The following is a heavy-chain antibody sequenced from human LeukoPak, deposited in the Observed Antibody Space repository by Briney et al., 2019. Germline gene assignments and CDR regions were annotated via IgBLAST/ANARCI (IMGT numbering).Heavy chain of an antibody. Sequence: GGSLRLSCAASGFTLSIYVMTWVRQAPGKGLEWVSGISGSGGDTDYADSVKGRFTISRDTYKNTLYLQMNSLRAEDTAVYYCAKGVYYASGSFSFFDFWGQGTLVTVSS. D-gene: IGHD3-10*01. CDR2: ISGSGGDT. CDR1: GFTLSIYV. CDR3: AKGVYYASGSFSFFDF. V-gene: IGHV3-23*01. J-gene: IGHJ4*02.